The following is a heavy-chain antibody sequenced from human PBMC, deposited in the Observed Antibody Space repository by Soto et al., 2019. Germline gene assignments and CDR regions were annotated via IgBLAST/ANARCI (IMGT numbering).Heavy chain of an antibody. D-gene: IGHD3-9*01. CDR1: GFTFSSYA. Sequence: PGGSLRLSCAASGFTFSSYAMHWVRQAPGKGLEWVAVISYDGSNKYYADSVKGRVTISRDNSKNTLYLQMNSLRAEDTAVYYCARDHYVSLTGTNGFEHWGQGTLVTVSS. CDR2: ISYDGSNK. V-gene: IGHV3-30-3*01. CDR3: ARDHYVSLTGTNGFEH. J-gene: IGHJ5*02.